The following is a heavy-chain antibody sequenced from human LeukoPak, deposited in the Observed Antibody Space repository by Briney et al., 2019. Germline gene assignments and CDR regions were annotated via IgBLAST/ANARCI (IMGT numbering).Heavy chain of an antibody. D-gene: IGHD7-27*01. CDR2: MSPNSGDT. CDR1: GYTFTSYD. J-gene: IGHJ4*02. Sequence: ASVKVSCKASGYTFTSYDFNWVRQATGQRPEWMGWMSPNSGDTGYAQKFQDRVTMTRNSSISTAYMELSSLRSDDTAVYYCARGPPNWGYDYWGPGTLVTVSS. CDR3: ARGPPNWGYDY. V-gene: IGHV1-8*01.